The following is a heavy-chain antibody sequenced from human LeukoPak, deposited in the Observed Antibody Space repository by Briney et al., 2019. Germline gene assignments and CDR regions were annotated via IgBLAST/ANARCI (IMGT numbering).Heavy chain of an antibody. CDR3: ARDQCSSASCYEGDFDY. V-gene: IGHV1-3*01. CDR2: INAGNGNT. Sequence: ASVKVSCKASGYTFTSYAMHRVRQAPGQRLEWMGWINAGNGNTKYSQKFQGRVTITRDTSASTAYMELSSLRCEDTAVYFCARDQCSSASCYEGDFDYWGQGTLVTISS. J-gene: IGHJ4*02. CDR1: GYTFTSYA. D-gene: IGHD2-2*01.